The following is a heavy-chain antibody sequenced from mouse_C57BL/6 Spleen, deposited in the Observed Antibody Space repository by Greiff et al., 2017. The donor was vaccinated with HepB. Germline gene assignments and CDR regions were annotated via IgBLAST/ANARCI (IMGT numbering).Heavy chain of an antibody. CDR3: TREAYYYGSSYVWFAY. V-gene: IGHV1-15*01. D-gene: IGHD1-1*01. J-gene: IGHJ3*01. CDR2: IDPETGGT. CDR1: GYTFTDYE. Sequence: QVQLQQSGAELVRPGASVTLSCKASGYTFTDYEMHWVKQTPVHGLEWIGAIDPETGGTAYNQKFKGKAILTADKSSSTAYMELRSLTSEDSAVYYCTREAYYYGSSYVWFAYWGQVTLVTVSA.